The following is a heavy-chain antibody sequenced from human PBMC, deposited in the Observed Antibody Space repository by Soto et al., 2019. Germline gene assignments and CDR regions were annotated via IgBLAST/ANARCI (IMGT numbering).Heavy chain of an antibody. CDR3: TKNARQGAVAGPNWFDP. D-gene: IGHD6-19*01. CDR1: GFTFSSYD. V-gene: IGHV3-13*01. J-gene: IGHJ5*02. CDR2: SGTAGDT. Sequence: PGGSLRLSCAASGFTFSSYDMHWVRQATGKGLEWVSASGTAGDTYYAGSVKGRFTISRENAKNSLYLQMNSLRAEDTAVYYCTKNARQGAVAGPNWFDPWGQGTLVTVSS.